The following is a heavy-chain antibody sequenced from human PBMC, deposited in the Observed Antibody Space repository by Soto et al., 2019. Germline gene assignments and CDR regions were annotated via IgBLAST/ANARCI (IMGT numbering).Heavy chain of an antibody. J-gene: IGHJ4*02. Sequence: GASVKVSCKASGYTFTGYYMHWVRQAPGQGLEWMGWINPNSGGTNYAQRFQGWVTMTRDTSISTAYMELSRLRSDDTAVYYCARDRYYYGSGSYAYDYWGQGTLVTVS. V-gene: IGHV1-2*04. D-gene: IGHD3-10*01. CDR3: ARDRYYYGSGSYAYDY. CDR2: INPNSGGT. CDR1: GYTFTGYY.